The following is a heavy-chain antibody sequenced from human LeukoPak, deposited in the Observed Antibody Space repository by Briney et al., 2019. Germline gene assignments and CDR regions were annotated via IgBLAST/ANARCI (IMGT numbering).Heavy chain of an antibody. CDR1: GFTFDDYD. V-gene: IGHV3-9*01. D-gene: IGHD5-12*01. Sequence: GRSLRLSCAASGFTFDDYDMHWVRQAPGDALEWTSGMSWNCGGIGYADSVKGRFTISRDNAKNSLSLQMNSLRAEDTAVYYCVRDGGVSGYDLLDYWGQGTLVTVSS. J-gene: IGHJ4*02. CDR2: MSWNCGGI. CDR3: VRDGGVSGYDLLDY.